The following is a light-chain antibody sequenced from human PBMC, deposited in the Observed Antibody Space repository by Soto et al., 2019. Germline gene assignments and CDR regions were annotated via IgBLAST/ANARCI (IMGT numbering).Light chain of an antibody. J-gene: IGLJ1*01. Sequence: QSVLTQPPSVSEAPRQRVTISCSGSSSNIGNNAVNWYQQLPGKAPKLLIYYDDLLPSGVSDRFSGSESGTSASLAISGLQSEDEADYYCAAWDDSLNGLYVFGTGTKVTVL. V-gene: IGLV1-36*01. CDR2: YDD. CDR3: AAWDDSLNGLYV. CDR1: SSNIGNNA.